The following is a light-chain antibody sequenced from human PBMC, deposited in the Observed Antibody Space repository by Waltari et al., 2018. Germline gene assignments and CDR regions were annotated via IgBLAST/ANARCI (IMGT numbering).Light chain of an antibody. CDR3: QQYSKWPPHT. Sequence: ETVMTQFPATLSVSPGETATLSCRASQSVSSNLAWYQQKPGQAPRLLIYGASTRATGIPARFSGSGSVTDFTLTISSLQSEDFAVYYCQQYSKWPPHTFSQGTKLEL. V-gene: IGKV3-15*01. CDR2: GAS. CDR1: QSVSSN. J-gene: IGKJ2*01.